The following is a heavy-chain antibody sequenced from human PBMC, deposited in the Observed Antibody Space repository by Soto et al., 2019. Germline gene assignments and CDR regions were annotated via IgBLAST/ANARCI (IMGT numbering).Heavy chain of an antibody. Sequence: EVQLVESGGALVQPGGSLRLSCVASGFKFSIYSMNWVRQAPGKGLEWSAYITSDTKTIKYADSVKGRFTISRDNAKNSVYLQMNSLSDEDTAVSYCARSVEGHFDYWGQGTVVTVSS. CDR2: ITSDTKTI. V-gene: IGHV3-48*02. D-gene: IGHD6-19*01. CDR3: ARSVEGHFDY. CDR1: GFKFSIYS. J-gene: IGHJ4*02.